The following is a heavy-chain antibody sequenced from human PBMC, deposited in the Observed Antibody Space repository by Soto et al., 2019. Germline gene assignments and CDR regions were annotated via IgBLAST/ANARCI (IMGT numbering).Heavy chain of an antibody. CDR1: GFTFSSYG. J-gene: IGHJ6*02. D-gene: IGHD2-2*01. Sequence: GGSLRLSCVASGFTFSSYGMHWVRQAPGKGLEWVAIISYDGSNTYYADSVKGRFTISRDNSKNTLYLQMNSLRAEDTAVYYCARVAPAAIFSYYYGMDVWGQGTTVTVSS. V-gene: IGHV3-30*03. CDR2: ISYDGSNT. CDR3: ARVAPAAIFSYYYGMDV.